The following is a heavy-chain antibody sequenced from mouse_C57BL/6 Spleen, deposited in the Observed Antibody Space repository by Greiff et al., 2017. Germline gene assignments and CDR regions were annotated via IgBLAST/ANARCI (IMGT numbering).Heavy chain of an antibody. CDR3: ARDYGNYVGYFDY. CDR1: GFTFSSYA. Sequence: EVKLMESGGGLVKPGGSPKLSCAASGFTFSSYAMSWVRQTPEKRLEWVATISDGGSYTYYPDNVKGRFTISRDNAKNNLYLQMSHLKSEDTAMYYCARDYGNYVGYFDYWGQGTTLTVSS. D-gene: IGHD2-1*01. J-gene: IGHJ2*01. CDR2: ISDGGSYT. V-gene: IGHV5-4*03.